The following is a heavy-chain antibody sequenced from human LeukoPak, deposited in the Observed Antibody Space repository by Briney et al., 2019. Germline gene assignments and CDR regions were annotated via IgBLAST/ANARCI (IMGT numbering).Heavy chain of an antibody. CDR2: IYHSGSR. CDR1: GGSISSGDYY. Sequence: PSQTLSLTCTVSGGSISSGDYYWSWIRQPLGKGLEWIGYIYHSGSRYYNPSLKSRVTISVDRSKNQFSLKLSSVTAADTAVYYCARGDEFDPWGQGTLVTVSS. J-gene: IGHJ5*02. V-gene: IGHV4-30-2*01. CDR3: ARGDEFDP. D-gene: IGHD1-26*01.